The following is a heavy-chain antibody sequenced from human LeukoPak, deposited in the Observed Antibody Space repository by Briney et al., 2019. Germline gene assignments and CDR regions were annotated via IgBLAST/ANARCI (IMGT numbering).Heavy chain of an antibody. D-gene: IGHD5-18*01. CDR2: ISGSGGNT. J-gene: IGHJ4*02. CDR3: AKGVDTAMVYYDS. CDR1: GFTFNNQA. V-gene: IGHV3-23*01. Sequence: QPGGSLRLSCAASGFTFNNQAMSWVRQAPGKGLEWVATISGSGGNTYYTDSVKGQFTISRDNSKNTLSLQVNTLRVEDTALYYCAKGVDTAMVYYDSWGQGTLVTVSS.